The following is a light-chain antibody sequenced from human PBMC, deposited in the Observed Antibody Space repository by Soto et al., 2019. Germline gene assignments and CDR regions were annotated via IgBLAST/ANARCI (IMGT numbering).Light chain of an antibody. CDR1: RSIGDW. CDR2: DAS. J-gene: IGKJ4*01. CDR3: EQYKTDAT. Sequence: DIQMTQSPSSLSPSVGDRVTITCRASRSIGDWLAWYQQKPGKAPELLIFDASNLKSGVSSRFSGSGSGTEFTLTITNLQPDDFATYYCEQYKTDATFGGGTKVDIK. V-gene: IGKV1-5*01.